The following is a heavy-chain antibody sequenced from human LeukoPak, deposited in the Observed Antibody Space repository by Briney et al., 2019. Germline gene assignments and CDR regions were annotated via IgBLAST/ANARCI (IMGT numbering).Heavy chain of an antibody. CDR3: ARWNNDYYHFDY. Sequence: PSETLSLTCAVSGYSISSGYYWGWIRQPPGKGLEWIGSIYHSGSTYYNPSLKSRVTISVDTSKNQVSLNVTSATAADTAVYYCARWNNDYYHFDYWGQGTLVTVSS. V-gene: IGHV4-38-2*01. CDR1: GYSISSGYY. D-gene: IGHD3-16*01. CDR2: IYHSGST. J-gene: IGHJ4*02.